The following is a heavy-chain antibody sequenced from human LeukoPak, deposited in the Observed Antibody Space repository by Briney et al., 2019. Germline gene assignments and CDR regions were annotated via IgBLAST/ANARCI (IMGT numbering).Heavy chain of an antibody. CDR1: GGSFSGYY. V-gene: IGHV4-34*09. Sequence: SETLSLTCAVYGGSFSGYYWSWIRQPPGKGLEWIGYIYYSGSTYYNPSLKSRVTISVDTSKNQFSLKLSSVTAADTAVYYCARAQLGYCSGGSCYLNWFDPWGQGTLVTVSS. CDR3: ARAQLGYCSGGSCYLNWFDP. CDR2: IYYSGST. D-gene: IGHD2-15*01. J-gene: IGHJ5*02.